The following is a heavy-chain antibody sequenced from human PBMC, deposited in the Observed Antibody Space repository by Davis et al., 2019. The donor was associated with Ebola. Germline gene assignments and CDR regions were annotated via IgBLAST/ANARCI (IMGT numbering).Heavy chain of an antibody. D-gene: IGHD3-10*01. CDR1: GGSFTGYF. Sequence: AGSLRLSCAVHGGSFTGYFWSWIRQPKGNGLEWIGEINHSGSTNYNPSLKSRITISVDTSKNQFSLKLSSVTAADTAVYYCAREEGLWFGESYYYYYGMDVWGQGTTVTVSS. V-gene: IGHV4-34*01. CDR2: INHSGST. J-gene: IGHJ6*02. CDR3: AREEGLWFGESYYYYYGMDV.